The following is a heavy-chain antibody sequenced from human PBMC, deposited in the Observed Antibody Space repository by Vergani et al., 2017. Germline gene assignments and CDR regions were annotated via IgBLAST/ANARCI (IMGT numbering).Heavy chain of an antibody. CDR2: SYYSGST. D-gene: IGHD2-8*01. CDR1: GGSISSSSYY. V-gene: IGHV4-39*07. Sequence: QVQLQQWGAGLLKPSETLSLTCTVSGGSISSSSYYWGWIRQPPGKGLEWIGSSYYSGSTYYNPSLKSRVTISVDTSKNHFSLKLSSVTAADTAVYYCARDNGIRYYYYGMDVWGQGTTVTVSS. CDR3: ARDNGIRYYYYGMDV. J-gene: IGHJ6*02.